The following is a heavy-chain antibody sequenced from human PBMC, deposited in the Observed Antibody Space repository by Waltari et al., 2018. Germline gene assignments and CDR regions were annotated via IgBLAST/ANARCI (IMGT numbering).Heavy chain of an antibody. Sequence: EVQLVESGGGLVQPGGSLRLSCAASGFTFRSYEMNWVRQAPGKGLEWVSYISSSGSTIYYADSVKGRFTISRDNAKNSLYLQMNSLRAEDTAVYYCASGYSSGWEGHDYWGQGTLVTVSS. CDR3: ASGYSSGWEGHDY. J-gene: IGHJ4*02. CDR1: GFTFRSYE. V-gene: IGHV3-48*03. D-gene: IGHD6-19*01. CDR2: ISSSGSTI.